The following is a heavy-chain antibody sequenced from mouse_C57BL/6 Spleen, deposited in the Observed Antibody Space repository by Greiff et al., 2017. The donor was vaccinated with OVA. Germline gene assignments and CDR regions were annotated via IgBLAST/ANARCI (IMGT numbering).Heavy chain of an antibody. D-gene: IGHD3-2*02. CDR3: ARLTAQVLDYYAMDY. Sequence: VQLQQSGAELVRPGSSVKLSCKASGYTFTSYWMHWVKQRPIQGLEWIGNIDPSDSETHYNQKFKDKATLTVDKSSSTAYMQLSSLTSEDSAVYYCARLTAQVLDYYAMDYWGQGTSVTVSS. CDR2: IDPSDSET. CDR1: GYTFTSYW. J-gene: IGHJ4*01. V-gene: IGHV1-52*01.